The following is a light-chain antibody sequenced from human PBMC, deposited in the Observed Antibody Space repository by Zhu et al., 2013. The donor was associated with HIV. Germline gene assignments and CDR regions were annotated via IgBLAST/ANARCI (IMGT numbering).Light chain of an antibody. V-gene: IGKV1-17*01. CDR1: QDIRNH. J-gene: IGKJ2*02. CDR2: LAS. Sequence: DIQMTQSPSSLSASVGDRVTITCRASQDIRNHLGWYQQKPGKAPRRLIYLASTLQSGVPSRFSGSGSGTDFTLTISSLQPEDFATYYXLQSNSYPRTFGQGTRLEIK. CDR3: LQSNSYPRT.